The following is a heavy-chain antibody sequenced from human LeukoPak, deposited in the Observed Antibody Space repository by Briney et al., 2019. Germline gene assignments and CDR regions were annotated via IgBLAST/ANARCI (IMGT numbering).Heavy chain of an antibody. Sequence: ASVKVSCKASGYTFTSYGISWVRQAPGQGLEWMGWISAYNGNTNYAQKLQGRVTMTTDTSTSTAYMELRSLRSDDTAVYYCARESRYSSSSTIDYWGQGTLVTVSS. V-gene: IGHV1-18*01. D-gene: IGHD6-6*01. CDR3: ARESRYSSSSTIDY. CDR1: GYTFTSYG. J-gene: IGHJ4*02. CDR2: ISAYNGNT.